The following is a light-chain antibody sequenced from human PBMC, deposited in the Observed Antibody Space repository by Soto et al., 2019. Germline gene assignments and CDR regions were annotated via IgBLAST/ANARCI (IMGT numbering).Light chain of an antibody. CDR1: SSDVGGYNY. CDR2: EVS. Sequence: QSALTQPASVSGSPGQSITISCTGTSSDVGGYNYVSWYQQHPGKAPKLMIYEVSNRPSGVSNRFSGSKSGNTASLTISGLQAEDEADYYCSSYTSSSPWVFGTGIKVTVL. CDR3: SSYTSSSPWV. J-gene: IGLJ1*01. V-gene: IGLV2-14*01.